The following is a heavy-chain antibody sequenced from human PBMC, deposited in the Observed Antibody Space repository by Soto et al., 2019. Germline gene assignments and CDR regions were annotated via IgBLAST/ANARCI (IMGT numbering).Heavy chain of an antibody. Sequence: EVQLLESGGHLIQPGESLRLSCAASGFSFSGYTMNWVRQAQGKGLEWIPGINGGGGTTYYADSVKGRFTISRDDSKNILYLQMNSPRAEDTAIYYCAKDRHPDGIWTFDYWGRGTLVTVSS. CDR1: GFSFSGYT. V-gene: IGHV3-23*01. CDR3: AKDRHPDGIWTFDY. D-gene: IGHD3-9*01. J-gene: IGHJ4*02. CDR2: INGGGGTT.